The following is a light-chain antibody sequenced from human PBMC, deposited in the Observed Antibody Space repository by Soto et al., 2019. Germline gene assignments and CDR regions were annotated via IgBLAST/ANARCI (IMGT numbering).Light chain of an antibody. CDR3: QQYGTSPSWT. CDR1: QSVSSNY. V-gene: IGKV3-20*01. CDR2: GAS. Sequence: EIVLTQSPGTPSLSPGERATLSCRASQSVSSNYLAWYQQKPGQAPRLLIYGASSRATGIPDRFSGSGSGTDFTLTIDRLEPEDFAVYYCQQYGTSPSWTFGQGTKVDIK. J-gene: IGKJ1*01.